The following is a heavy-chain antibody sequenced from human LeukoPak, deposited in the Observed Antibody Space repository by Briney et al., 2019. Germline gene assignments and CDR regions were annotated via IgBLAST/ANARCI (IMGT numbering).Heavy chain of an antibody. Sequence: PGGSLRLSCAASGFTFSSYAMSWVRQAPGKGLEWVSAISGSGDSTFYADSVKGRFTISRDNAKNSLYLQMNSLRAEDTAVYYCARDIAAAGPPRYWGQGTLVTVSS. V-gene: IGHV3-23*01. J-gene: IGHJ4*02. D-gene: IGHD6-13*01. CDR3: ARDIAAAGPPRY. CDR2: ISGSGDST. CDR1: GFTFSSYA.